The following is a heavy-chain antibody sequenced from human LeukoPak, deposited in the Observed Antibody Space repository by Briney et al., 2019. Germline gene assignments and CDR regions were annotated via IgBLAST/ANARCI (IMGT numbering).Heavy chain of an antibody. CDR2: ISSNGGST. Sequence: GGSLRLSCAASGFTFSSYAMHWVRQAPGKGLEYASAISSNGGSTYYANSVKGRFTISRDNSKNTLYLQVGSLRAEDMAVYYCARGPSEALPVLRYFDWLLHYWGQGTLVTVSS. V-gene: IGHV3-64*01. J-gene: IGHJ4*02. D-gene: IGHD3-9*01. CDR3: ARGPSEALPVLRYFDWLLHY. CDR1: GFTFSSYA.